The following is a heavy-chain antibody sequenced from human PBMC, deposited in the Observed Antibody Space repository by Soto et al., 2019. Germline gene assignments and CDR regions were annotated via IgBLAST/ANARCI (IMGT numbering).Heavy chain of an antibody. Sequence: ASVKVSCEASGYTFTSYGISWVRQAPGQGLEWMGWISAYNGNTNYAQKLQGRVTMTTDTSTSTAYMELRSLRSDDTAVYYCARGEDIVVVVADPGWFDPWGQGTLVTVSS. CDR3: ARGEDIVVVVADPGWFDP. D-gene: IGHD2-15*01. CDR1: GYTFTSYG. J-gene: IGHJ5*02. V-gene: IGHV1-18*01. CDR2: ISAYNGNT.